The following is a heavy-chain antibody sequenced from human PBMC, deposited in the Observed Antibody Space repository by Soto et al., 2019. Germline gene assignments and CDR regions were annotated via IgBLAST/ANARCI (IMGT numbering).Heavy chain of an antibody. CDR3: AQDDGISARPNAPFDY. V-gene: IGHV3-30*18. Sequence: QVPLVESGGGVVQPGRSLRLSCAASGFTFSSYGMHWVRQAPGKRLEWVAVISYDGNNKYYADSVKGRFTISRDNPKNTLYLQMNSLRVEDTAVYYCAQDDGISARPNAPFDYWGQGTLVTVPS. CDR1: GFTFSSYG. D-gene: IGHD6-6*01. J-gene: IGHJ4*02. CDR2: ISYDGNNK.